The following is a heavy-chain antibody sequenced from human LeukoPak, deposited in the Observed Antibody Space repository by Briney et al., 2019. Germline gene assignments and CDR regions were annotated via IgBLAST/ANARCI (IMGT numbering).Heavy chain of an antibody. D-gene: IGHD6-6*01. Sequence: VASVKVSCKASGYTFTSYDINWVRQATGQGLEWMGWMNPNSGNTGYAQKFQGRVTITRNTSISTAYMELSSLRSEDTAVYYCARSMDGDSSSELYFDYWGQGTLVTVSS. V-gene: IGHV1-8*03. CDR2: MNPNSGNT. CDR3: ARSMDGDSSSELYFDY. J-gene: IGHJ4*02. CDR1: GYTFTSYD.